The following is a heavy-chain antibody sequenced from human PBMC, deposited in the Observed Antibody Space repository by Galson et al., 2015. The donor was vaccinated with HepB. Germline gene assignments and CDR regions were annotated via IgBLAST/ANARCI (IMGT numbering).Heavy chain of an antibody. V-gene: IGHV1-69*04. Sequence: SVKVSCKASGGTFSSYAISWVRQAPGQGLEWMGRFIPILGIANYAQKFQGRVTITADKSTSTAYMELSSLRSEDTAVYYCARGCGYSYGYGPGCYYYMDVWGKGTTVTVSS. D-gene: IGHD5-18*01. J-gene: IGHJ6*03. CDR3: ARGCGYSYGYGPGCYYYMDV. CDR1: GGTFSSYA. CDR2: FIPILGIA.